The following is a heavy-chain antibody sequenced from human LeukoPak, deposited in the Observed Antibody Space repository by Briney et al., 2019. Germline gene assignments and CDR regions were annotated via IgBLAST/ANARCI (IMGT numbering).Heavy chain of an antibody. V-gene: IGHV4-34*01. Sequence: SETLSLTCAVYGGSVSGYYWSWIRQPPGKGLEWIGEINHSGSTNYNPSLKSRVTISVDTSKNQFSLKLSSVTAADTAVYYCARLGATTGIYNWFDPWGQGTLVTVSS. CDR1: GGSVSGYY. CDR2: INHSGST. CDR3: ARLGATTGIYNWFDP. D-gene: IGHD1-26*01. J-gene: IGHJ5*02.